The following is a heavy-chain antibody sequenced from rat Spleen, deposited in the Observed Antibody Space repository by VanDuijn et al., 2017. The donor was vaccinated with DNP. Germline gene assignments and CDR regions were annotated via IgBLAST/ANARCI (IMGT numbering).Heavy chain of an antibody. CDR2: ISNSGIT. J-gene: IGHJ3*01. CDR3: VRWEGINGY. D-gene: IGHD1-11*01. Sequence: QVQLKESGPGLVQPSETLSLTCTVSGFSLTRNSVHWVRQPPGKGLEWIAAISNSGITYYNSALKSRLIIRRDTSKSQVFLKMNSLQTEDTAMYFCVRWEGINGYWGQGTLVTVSS. CDR1: GFSLTRNS. V-gene: IGHV2-6*01.